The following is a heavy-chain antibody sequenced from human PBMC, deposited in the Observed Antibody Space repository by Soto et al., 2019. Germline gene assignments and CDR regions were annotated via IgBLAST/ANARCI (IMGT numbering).Heavy chain of an antibody. CDR2: ISIGSGSI. J-gene: IGHJ3*01. CDR3: VRDDRWAFDF. V-gene: IGHV3-48*02. Sequence: EVQLVESGGGLVQPGGSRRVSRAASGFSFSNYAMNWVRQAPGKGLEWVSYISIGSGSIFYADSVKGRFTISRDDAKNSLYMQMNTLRDEDTAVYYCVRDDRWAFDFWGQGTMVTVSS. CDR1: GFSFSNYA. D-gene: IGHD3-22*01.